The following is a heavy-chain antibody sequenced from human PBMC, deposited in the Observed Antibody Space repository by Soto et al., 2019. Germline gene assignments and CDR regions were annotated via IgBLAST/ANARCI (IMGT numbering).Heavy chain of an antibody. J-gene: IGHJ4*02. V-gene: IGHV3-30*02. D-gene: IGHD3-16*01. CDR3: VRGRCLQRLDH. Sequence: QVHLEEAGGGVVQPGGSLRLSCVASGFDFRGDLMHWVRQAPGKGLEWVAYVWYGGSNKMYAASVQGRFTISRDNSKNTLYLPMTSQSDDDTEVYYCVRGRCLQRLDHWGQGTLVTVSS. CDR1: GFDFRGDL. CDR2: VWYGGSNK.